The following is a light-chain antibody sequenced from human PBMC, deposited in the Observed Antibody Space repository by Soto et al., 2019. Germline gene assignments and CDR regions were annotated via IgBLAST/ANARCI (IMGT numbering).Light chain of an antibody. CDR1: QSISDT. Sequence: EIVMTQSPATLSLSPLERSTLSCRASQSISDTLAWYQQKPGQAPRLLIHGASTRATGFPARFSGSGSGTDFTLTISSLQSEDFAIYYCQQYNNWPWTFGQGTKVDIK. V-gene: IGKV3-15*01. CDR3: QQYNNWPWT. CDR2: GAS. J-gene: IGKJ1*01.